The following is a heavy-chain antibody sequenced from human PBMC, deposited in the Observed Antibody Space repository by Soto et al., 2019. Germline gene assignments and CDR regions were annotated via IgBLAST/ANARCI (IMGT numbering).Heavy chain of an antibody. V-gene: IGHV5-10-1*01. J-gene: IGHJ4*02. Sequence: GESLKISCKGSGYSFTSYWIRWVRQMPGKGLEWMGRIDPSDSYTNYSPSFQGHVTISADKSISTAYLQWSSLKASDTAMYYCASSPHCGGDCHSVDYWGQGTLVTVSS. CDR3: ASSPHCGGDCHSVDY. CDR1: GYSFTSYW. CDR2: IDPSDSYT. D-gene: IGHD2-21*02.